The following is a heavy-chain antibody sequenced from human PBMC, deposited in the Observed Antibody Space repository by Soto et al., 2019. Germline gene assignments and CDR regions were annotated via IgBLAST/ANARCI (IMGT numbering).Heavy chain of an antibody. J-gene: IGHJ4*02. V-gene: IGHV1-69*02. CDR1: GGTFSSYT. Sequence: QVQLVQSGAEVKKPGSSVKVSCKASGGTFSSYTISWVRQAPGQGLEWMGRIIPILGIANYAQKFQGRVTITADKSTITAYMELSSLRSEDTAVYYCASDDGLAYCGGDCYSWGQGTLVTVSS. D-gene: IGHD2-21*02. CDR3: ASDDGLAYCGGDCYS. CDR2: IIPILGIA.